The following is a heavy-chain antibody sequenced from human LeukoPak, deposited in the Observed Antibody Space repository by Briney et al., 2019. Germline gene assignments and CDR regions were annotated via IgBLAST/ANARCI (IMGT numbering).Heavy chain of an antibody. CDR3: ARAMYYNDSSGDY. J-gene: IGHJ4*02. CDR2: ISSSSYTI. CDR1: GFTFSTYS. D-gene: IGHD3-22*01. V-gene: IGHV3-48*02. Sequence: GGSLRLSCAASGFTFSTYSMNWVRQAPGKGLEWVSYISSSSYTIYYADSVKGRFTISRDDAKNSLYLQMNSLRDEDTAVYYCARAMYYNDSSGDYWGQGTLVTVSS.